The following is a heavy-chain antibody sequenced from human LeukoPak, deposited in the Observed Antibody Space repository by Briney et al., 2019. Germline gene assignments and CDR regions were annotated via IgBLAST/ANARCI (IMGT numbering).Heavy chain of an antibody. CDR1: GFTFSSYW. J-gene: IGHJ6*04. V-gene: IGHV3-7*03. Sequence: PGGSLRLSCAASGFTFSSYWMSWVRQAPGKGLEWVANIKQGGSEKYYVDSVKGRFTISRDNAKNSLYLQMNSLRAEDTAVYYCARGKNSSWYRYYYYYGMDVWGKGTTVTVSS. CDR3: ARGKNSSWYRYYYYYGMDV. D-gene: IGHD6-13*01. CDR2: IKQGGSEK.